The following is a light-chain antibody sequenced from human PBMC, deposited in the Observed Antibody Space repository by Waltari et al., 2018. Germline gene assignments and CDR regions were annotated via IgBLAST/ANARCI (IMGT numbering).Light chain of an antibody. V-gene: IGLV3-1*01. CDR3: QTGDSRTVV. J-gene: IGLJ2*01. Sequence: SYDVAQPPSVSVSPGQTVTITCRGDDLGEKYVSWYQRRAGQSPVLVIHQDKKRPSGIPVRFSGSSAGNTATLTSSGTQVIDEAEYFCQTGDSRTVVFGGGTKLTVL. CDR1: DLGEKY. CDR2: QDK.